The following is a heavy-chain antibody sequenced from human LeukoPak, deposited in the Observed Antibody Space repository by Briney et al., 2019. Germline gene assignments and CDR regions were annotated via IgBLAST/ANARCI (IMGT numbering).Heavy chain of an antibody. Sequence: SETLSLTCTVSGGSISSSSYYWGWIRQPPGKGLEWIGSIYYSGSTYYNPSLKSRVTISVDTSKNQFSLKLSSVTAADTAVYYCASVAVSSGREGVLGWVSYYYYMDVWGKGTTVTISS. V-gene: IGHV4-39*01. CDR1: GGSISSSSYY. D-gene: IGHD6-19*01. CDR2: IYYSGST. J-gene: IGHJ6*03. CDR3: ASVAVSSGREGVLGWVSYYYYMDV.